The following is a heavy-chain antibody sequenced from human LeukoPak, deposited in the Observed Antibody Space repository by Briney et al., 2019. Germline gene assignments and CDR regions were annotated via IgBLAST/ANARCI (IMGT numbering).Heavy chain of an antibody. Sequence: SETLSLTCTVSSGSISSSSYYWGWIRQPPGKGLEWIGSTYYSGSTYYNPSLKSRVTISGDTSKNQFSLRLSSVTAADTAVYYCARHDMVRGVRPNWFDPWGQGTLVTVSS. CDR3: ARHDMVRGVRPNWFDP. D-gene: IGHD3-10*01. CDR2: TYYSGST. V-gene: IGHV4-39*01. J-gene: IGHJ5*02. CDR1: SGSISSSSYY.